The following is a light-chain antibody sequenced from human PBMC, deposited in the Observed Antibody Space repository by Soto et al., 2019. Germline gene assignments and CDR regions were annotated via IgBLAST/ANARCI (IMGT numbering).Light chain of an antibody. CDR1: SSKIGAGYD. CDR3: QSYDSSLSGPWV. Sequence: QSVLTQPPSVSGAPGQRVTISCTGSSSKIGAGYDVHWYQQLPGTAPKLLIYGNSNRPSGVPDRFSGSKSGTSASLAITGFRAEDEADYSCQSYDSSLSGPWVFGPGTKATVL. J-gene: IGLJ1*01. V-gene: IGLV1-40*01. CDR2: GNS.